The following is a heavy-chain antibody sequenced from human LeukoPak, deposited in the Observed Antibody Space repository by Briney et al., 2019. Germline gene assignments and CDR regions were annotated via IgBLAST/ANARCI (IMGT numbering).Heavy chain of an antibody. Sequence: GGSLRLSCAASGFTFSSYAMSWVRQAPGKGLEWVSAISGSGGSTYYADSVKGRFTISRDNSKNTLYLQMNSLRAEDTAVYYCANGYYYDSSGYHSAFDIWGQGTMVTVS. V-gene: IGHV3-23*01. CDR1: GFTFSSYA. CDR3: ANGYYYDSSGYHSAFDI. J-gene: IGHJ3*02. CDR2: ISGSGGST. D-gene: IGHD3-22*01.